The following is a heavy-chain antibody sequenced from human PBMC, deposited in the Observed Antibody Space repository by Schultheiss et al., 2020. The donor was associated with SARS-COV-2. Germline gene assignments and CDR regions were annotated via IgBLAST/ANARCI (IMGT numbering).Heavy chain of an antibody. Sequence: SETLSLTCTVSGGSISSYYWSWIRQPAGKGLEWIGYIYYSGSTNYNPSLKSRVTISVDTSKNQFSLKLSSVTAADTAVYYCARHVVVAATRGNWFDPWGQGTLVTVSS. CDR1: GGSISSYY. D-gene: IGHD2-15*01. CDR2: IYYSGST. CDR3: ARHVVVAATRGNWFDP. J-gene: IGHJ5*02. V-gene: IGHV4-59*08.